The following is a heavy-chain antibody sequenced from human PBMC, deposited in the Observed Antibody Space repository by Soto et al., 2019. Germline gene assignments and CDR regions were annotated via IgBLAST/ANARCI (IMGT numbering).Heavy chain of an antibody. D-gene: IGHD3-3*01. V-gene: IGHV3-21*01. CDR2: ISSSSSYI. J-gene: IGHJ4*02. CDR3: LPDYITIFGVVKDKFDY. Sequence: GGSLRLSCAASGFTFSSYSMNWVRQAPGKGLEWVSSISSSSSYIYYADSVKGRFTISRDNAKNSLYLQMNSLRAEDTAVYYCLPDYITIFGVVKDKFDYWGQGTLVTVSS. CDR1: GFTFSSYS.